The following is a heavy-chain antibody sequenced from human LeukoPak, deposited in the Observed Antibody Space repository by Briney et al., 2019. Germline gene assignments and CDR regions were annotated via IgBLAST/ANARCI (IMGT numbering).Heavy chain of an antibody. Sequence: WIGSIYYCGSPFYNPSLKSRVTISVDTSKNQFSLKLSSVTAADTAVYYCASTMTTVTNFDYWGQGTLVTVSS. V-gene: IGHV4-39*07. J-gene: IGHJ4*02. CDR2: IYYCGSP. D-gene: IGHD4-17*01. CDR3: ASTMTTVTNFDY.